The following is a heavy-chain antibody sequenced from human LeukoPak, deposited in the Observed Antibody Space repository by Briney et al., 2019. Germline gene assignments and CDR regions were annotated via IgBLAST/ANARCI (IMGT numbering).Heavy chain of an antibody. CDR2: INTNAGNP. J-gene: IGHJ4*02. D-gene: IGHD5-12*01. V-gene: IGHV7-4-1*02. CDR1: GYTFTSYA. CDR3: ARDQGSLMVAKIDY. Sequence: ASVKVSCKASGYTFTSYAMNWVRQAPGQGLEWMGWINTNAGNPTYAQGFTGRFVFSLDTSVSTAYLQISSLRAEDTAVYYCARDQGSLMVAKIDYWGQGALVTVSS.